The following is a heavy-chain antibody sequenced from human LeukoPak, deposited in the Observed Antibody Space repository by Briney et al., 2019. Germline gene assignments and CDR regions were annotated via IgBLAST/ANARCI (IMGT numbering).Heavy chain of an antibody. CDR2: INHSGST. CDR1: GGSFSGYY. D-gene: IGHD3-3*01. J-gene: IGHJ3*02. V-gene: IGHV4-34*01. CDR3: ARTYYDFWSGYYDAFDI. Sequence: SETLSLTCAVYGGSFSGYYWSWIRQPPGKGLEWIGEINHSGSTNYNPSLKSRVTISVDTSKNQFSLKLSSVTAADTAVYYCARTYYDFWSGYYDAFDIWGQGTMVTVSS.